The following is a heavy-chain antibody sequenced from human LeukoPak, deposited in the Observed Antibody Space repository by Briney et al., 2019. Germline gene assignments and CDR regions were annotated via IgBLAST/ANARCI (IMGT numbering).Heavy chain of an antibody. CDR2: IYSGGST. J-gene: IGHJ3*02. V-gene: IGHV4-59*01. CDR1: NGSINSCY. Sequence: SETLSLTCTVSNGSINSCYWSLIRQPPGKGLEWIGYIYSGGSTNYNPSLKSRVSISVDTSTSQFSLKLTSVTAADTAVYYCARRDTAIYDSFDIWGQGAMVTVSS. CDR3: ARRDTAIYDSFDI. D-gene: IGHD5-18*01.